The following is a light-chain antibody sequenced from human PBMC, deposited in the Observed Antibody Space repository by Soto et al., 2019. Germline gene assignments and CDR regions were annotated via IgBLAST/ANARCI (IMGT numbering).Light chain of an antibody. J-gene: IGLJ2*01. Sequence: QSALTQPASVSGSPGQSITISCTGTSSDVGDHNSVSWYQQQPGKAPKLMIYAVSNRPSGVSNRFSGSKSVNTASLTISGLQAEDEADYYSGSYTTSITVIFGGGTKLTVL. CDR1: SSDVGDHNS. CDR2: AVS. CDR3: GSYTTSITVI. V-gene: IGLV2-14*03.